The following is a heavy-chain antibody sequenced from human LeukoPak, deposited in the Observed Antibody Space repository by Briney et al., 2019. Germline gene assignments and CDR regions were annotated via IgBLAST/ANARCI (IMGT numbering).Heavy chain of an antibody. CDR3: ARGSIATRPTFFEY. CDR1: GFTFSSHN. V-gene: IGHV3-21*01. CDR2: ISSTGTYI. J-gene: IGHJ4*02. Sequence: PGGSLRLSCAASGFTFSSHNINWVRQAPGKGLEWGSSISSTGTYIYYADSVKGRFTISRDNAKNSLYLQMDSLRDEDTAVHYCARGSIATRPTFFEYWGQGTLVTVSS. D-gene: IGHD6-6*01.